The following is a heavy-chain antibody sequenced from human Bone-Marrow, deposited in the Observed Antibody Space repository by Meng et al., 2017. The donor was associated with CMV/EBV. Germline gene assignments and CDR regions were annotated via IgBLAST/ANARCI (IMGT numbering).Heavy chain of an antibody. Sequence: GESLKISCAASGFTFSSYEMNWVRQAPGKGLEWVSYISSSGSTIYYADSVKGRFTISRDNAKNSLYLQMNSLRAEDTAVYYCARVGAAAGPYPGGSVYYYGMDVWGQATTVTVSS. CDR3: ARVGAAAGPYPGGSVYYYGMDV. D-gene: IGHD6-13*01. CDR1: GFTFSSYE. CDR2: ISSSGSTI. J-gene: IGHJ6*02. V-gene: IGHV3-48*03.